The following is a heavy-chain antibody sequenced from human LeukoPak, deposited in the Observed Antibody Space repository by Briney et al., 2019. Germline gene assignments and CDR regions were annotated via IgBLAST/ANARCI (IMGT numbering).Heavy chain of an antibody. D-gene: IGHD3-22*01. J-gene: IGHJ4*02. CDR2: IYYSGST. Sequence: PSETLSLTCTVSRGSICSYYWSWIRQPPGQGLEWIGYIYYSGSTDYNPSLKSRVNISVDTSKNQFSLKLSSVTAADTAVYFCARVRVSSGSHPWYFDYWGQGTLVTVSS. CDR3: ARVRVSSGSHPWYFDY. CDR1: RGSICSYY. V-gene: IGHV4-59*01.